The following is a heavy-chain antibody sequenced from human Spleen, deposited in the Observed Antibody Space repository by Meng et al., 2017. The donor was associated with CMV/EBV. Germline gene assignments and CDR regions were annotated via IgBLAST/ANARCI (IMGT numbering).Heavy chain of an antibody. V-gene: IGHV4-34*01. CDR2: INHSGST. Sequence: GSLRLSCAVYGGSFSGYYWSWIRQPPGKGLEWIGEINHSGSTNYNPSLKSRVTISVDTSKNQFSLKLSSVTAADTAVYYCARSTGITGTTGAFDIWGQGTMFTVSS. CDR3: ARSTGITGTTGAFDI. D-gene: IGHD1-7*01. CDR1: GGSFSGYY. J-gene: IGHJ3*02.